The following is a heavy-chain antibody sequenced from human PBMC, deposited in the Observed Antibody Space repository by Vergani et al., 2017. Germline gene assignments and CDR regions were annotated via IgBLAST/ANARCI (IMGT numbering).Heavy chain of an antibody. CDR2: ISGSGGST. D-gene: IGHD3-3*01. CDR3: AKVWSGWGAEYFQH. J-gene: IGHJ1*01. Sequence: EVQLLESGGGLVQPGGSLRLSCAASGFTFSSYAMSWVRQAPGKGLEWVSAISGSGGSTYYADSVKGRFTISRDKSKNTLYLQMNSMRAEDTAVYYCAKVWSGWGAEYFQHWGQGTLVTVSS. V-gene: IGHV3-23*01. CDR1: GFTFSSYA.